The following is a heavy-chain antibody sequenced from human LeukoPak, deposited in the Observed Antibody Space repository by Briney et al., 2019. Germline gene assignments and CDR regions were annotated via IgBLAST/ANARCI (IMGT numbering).Heavy chain of an antibody. V-gene: IGHV1-18*01. Sequence: ASVKVSCKASGYTFTSYGISWVRQAPGQGLEWMGWISAYNGNTNYAQKLQGRVTMTTDTSTSTAYMELRSLRSDDTAVYYCARDPQNTYCSGGSCTLGWFDPWGQGTLVTVSS. D-gene: IGHD2-15*01. J-gene: IGHJ5*02. CDR3: ARDPQNTYCSGGSCTLGWFDP. CDR1: GYTFTSYG. CDR2: ISAYNGNT.